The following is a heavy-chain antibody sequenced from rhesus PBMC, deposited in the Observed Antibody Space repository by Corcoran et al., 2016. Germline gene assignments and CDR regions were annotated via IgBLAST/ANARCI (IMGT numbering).Heavy chain of an antibody. CDR2: IYGSGGST. D-gene: IGHD6-37*01. J-gene: IGHJ4*01. Sequence: QVQLQESGPGLVKPSETLPLTCAVSGASISSNYWSWIRQAPGKGLEWIGRIYGSGGSTDYNPSLKSRVTISIDTSKNQFSLKLSSVTAADTAVYYCTSGGWSPYYFDYWGQGVLVTVSS. CDR1: GASISSNY. CDR3: TSGGWSPYYFDY. V-gene: IGHV4S2*01.